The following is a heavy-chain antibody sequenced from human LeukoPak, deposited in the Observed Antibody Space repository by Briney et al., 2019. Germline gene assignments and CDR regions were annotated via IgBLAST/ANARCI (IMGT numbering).Heavy chain of an antibody. CDR3: ARYDFNKFFDY. CDR1: GGSISSYY. D-gene: IGHD3-3*01. V-gene: IGHV4-59*01. Sequence: SETLSLTCTVSGGSISSYYWSWIRQPPGKGLEWIGYIYYSGSTNYNPSLKSRVTISVDTSKNQFSLKLSSVTAADTAVYYCARYDFNKFFDYWGQGTLVTVSS. J-gene: IGHJ4*02. CDR2: IYYSGST.